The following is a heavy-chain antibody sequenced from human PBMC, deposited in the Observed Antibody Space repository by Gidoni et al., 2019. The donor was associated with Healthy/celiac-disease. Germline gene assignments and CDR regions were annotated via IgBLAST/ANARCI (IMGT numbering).Heavy chain of an antibody. CDR3: ARAAMTTVTFDAFDI. D-gene: IGHD4-17*01. J-gene: IGHJ3*02. CDR2: IYPGDSDT. CDR1: GYSFTSYW. Sequence: EVQLVQSGAEVKKPGESLKTSCTGSGYSFTSYWIGWVRQMPGKGLEWMGIIYPGDSDTRYSPSFQGQVTISADKSISTAYLQWSSLKASDTAMYYCARAAMTTVTFDAFDIWGQGTMVTVSS. V-gene: IGHV5-51*01.